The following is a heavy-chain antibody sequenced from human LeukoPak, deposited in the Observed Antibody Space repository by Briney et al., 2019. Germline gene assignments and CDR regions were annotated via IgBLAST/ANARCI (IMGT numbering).Heavy chain of an antibody. CDR2: ISYDGSNK. V-gene: IGHV3-30*18. CDR3: ANLATVTTRGVFDI. CDR1: GFTFSSYG. Sequence: GGSLRLSCAASGFTFSSYGMHWVRQAPGKGLELVAVISYDGSNKYSEDSVKGRFTISRDNSKNTLYLQMNSLRAEDTAVYYCANLATVTTRGVFDIWGQGTMVTASS. D-gene: IGHD4-17*01. J-gene: IGHJ3*02.